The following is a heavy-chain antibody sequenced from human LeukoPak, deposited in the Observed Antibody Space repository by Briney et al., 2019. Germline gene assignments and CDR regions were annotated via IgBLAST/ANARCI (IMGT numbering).Heavy chain of an antibody. D-gene: IGHD2-2*03. J-gene: IGHJ6*03. CDR1: GGTFSSYA. V-gene: IGHV1-69*06. CDR3: AKDGSGDYYYYYMDV. Sequence: SVKVSCKASGGTFSSYAISWVRQAPGQGLEWMGGIIPIFGTANYAQRFQGRVTITADKSTSTAYMELSSLRSEDTAVYYCAKDGSGDYYYYYMDVWGKGTTVTVSS. CDR2: IIPIFGTA.